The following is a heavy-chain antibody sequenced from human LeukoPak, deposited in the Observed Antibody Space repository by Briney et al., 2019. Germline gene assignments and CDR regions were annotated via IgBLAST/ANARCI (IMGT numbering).Heavy chain of an antibody. D-gene: IGHD2-2*01. CDR2: ISYDGSNK. CDR3: AEAHSSTSDI. J-gene: IGHJ3*02. V-gene: IGHV3-30*03. Sequence: TGGSLRLSCAASGFTFSSYGMHWVRQAPGKGLEWVAVISYDGSNKYYAGSVKGRFTISRDNAKNSLYLQMNSLRAEDTAVYYCAEAHSSTSDIWGQGTMVTVSS. CDR1: GFTFSSYG.